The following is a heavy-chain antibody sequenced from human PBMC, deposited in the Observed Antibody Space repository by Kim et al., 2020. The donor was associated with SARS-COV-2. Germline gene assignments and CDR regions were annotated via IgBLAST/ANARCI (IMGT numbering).Heavy chain of an antibody. V-gene: IGHV3-73*01. D-gene: IGHD1-1*01. J-gene: IGHJ3*01. Sequence: SVKGRFTISRDDSESTAYLQMNSLKTEDTAVYYCTRIPATTLAFWDAFDVWGQGTMVTVSS. CDR3: TRIPATTLAFWDAFDV.